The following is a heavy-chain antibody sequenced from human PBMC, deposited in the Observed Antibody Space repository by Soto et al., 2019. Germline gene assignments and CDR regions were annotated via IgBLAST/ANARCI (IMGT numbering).Heavy chain of an antibody. D-gene: IGHD6-6*01. V-gene: IGHV3-23*01. CDR1: GFTFSSYA. Sequence: GGSLRLSCAASGFTFSSYAMSWVRQAPGKGLEWVSAISGSGGSTYYADSVKGRFTISRDNSKNTLYLQMNSLRVEDTAVYYCAKMQYSSSSLSNYYYYMDVWGKGTTVTVSS. CDR2: ISGSGGST. J-gene: IGHJ6*03. CDR3: AKMQYSSSSLSNYYYYMDV.